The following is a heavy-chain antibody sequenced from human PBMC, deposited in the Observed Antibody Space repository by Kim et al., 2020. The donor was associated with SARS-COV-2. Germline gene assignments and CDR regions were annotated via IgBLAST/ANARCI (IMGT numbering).Heavy chain of an antibody. V-gene: IGHV1-3*04. CDR1: GYTFTAYP. CDR3: ARVGDSWANYYLDV. CDR2: INTANGDT. D-gene: IGHD2-15*01. Sequence: ASVKVSCKASGYTFTAYPIHWVRQAPGQGLEWMAWINTANGDTRLSQNFQGRVAITRDTSAGTTYMELSSLQSEDTAIYYCARVGDSWANYYLDVWGKGTTVTVSS. J-gene: IGHJ6*03.